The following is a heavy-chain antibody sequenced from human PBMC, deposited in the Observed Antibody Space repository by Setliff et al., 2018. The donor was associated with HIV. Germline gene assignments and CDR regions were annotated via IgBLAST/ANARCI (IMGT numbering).Heavy chain of an antibody. D-gene: IGHD2-2*01. Sequence: GASVKVSCKASGYTFTSYYMHWVRQAPGQGLEWMGIINPSGSSTSYAQKFQGRVTMTRDTSTRTVYMELSSLRSEDTAVYYCARSFYCSSTRCIYYYYGMDVWGQGTTVTVSS. CDR3: ARSFYCSSTRCIYYYYGMDV. V-gene: IGHV1-46*01. CDR2: INPSGSST. CDR1: GYTFTSYY. J-gene: IGHJ6*02.